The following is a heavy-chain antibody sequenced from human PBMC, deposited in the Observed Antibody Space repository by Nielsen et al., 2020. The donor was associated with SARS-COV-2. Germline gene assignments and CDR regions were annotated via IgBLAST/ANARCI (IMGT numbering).Heavy chain of an antibody. J-gene: IGHJ4*02. Sequence: GESLKISCAASGFTFSSYAMSWVRQAPGKGLEWVSAISGSGGSTYYADSVKGRFTISRDNSKNTLYLQMNSLRAEDTAVYYCAKGFDYGDRPHYYWGQGTLVTVSS. D-gene: IGHD4-17*01. V-gene: IGHV3-23*01. CDR3: AKGFDYGDRPHYY. CDR2: ISGSGGST. CDR1: GFTFSSYA.